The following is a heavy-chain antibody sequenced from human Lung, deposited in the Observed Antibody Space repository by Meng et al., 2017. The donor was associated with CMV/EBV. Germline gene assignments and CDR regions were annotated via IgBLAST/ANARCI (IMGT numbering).Heavy chain of an antibody. V-gene: IGHV1-2*02. D-gene: IGHD2-2*01. Sequence: ASXXVSCKASGYTFTGYYMHWVRQAPGQGLEWMGWINPNSGGTNYAQKFQGRVTMTRDTSISTAYMELSRLRSDDTAVYYCAGGPRSSTSLGYSGQGTLVTVSS. CDR2: INPNSGGT. J-gene: IGHJ4*02. CDR3: AGGPRSSTSLGY. CDR1: GYTFTGYY.